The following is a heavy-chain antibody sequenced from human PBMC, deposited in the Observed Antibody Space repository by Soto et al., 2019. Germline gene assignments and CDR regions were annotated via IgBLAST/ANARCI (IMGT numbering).Heavy chain of an antibody. CDR2: ISKDGLDR. Sequence: WGSLRLSCVVSGFTFSDFGMHWVRQSPGEGLAWVASISKDGLDRYYSESVKGRFTISRDDSKNTVFLQMNSLKVEDTAAYFCASPREGQWLVFDHWGQRTLVTVSS. D-gene: IGHD6-19*01. CDR3: ASPREGQWLVFDH. CDR1: GFTFSDFG. V-gene: IGHV3-30*19. J-gene: IGHJ4*02.